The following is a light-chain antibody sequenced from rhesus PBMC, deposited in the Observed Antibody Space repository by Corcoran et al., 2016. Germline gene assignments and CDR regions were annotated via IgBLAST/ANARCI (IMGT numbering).Light chain of an antibody. CDR1: QSVGSY. Sequence: ETVVTQSPATLSLSPGERATLSCRARQSVGSYLAWYQQKPGQAPRLLIYGASSRAPGIPDRFSGSGSGTECPLSISSLEPEDVGVYYCQQSSNLWTFGQGTKVEIK. CDR2: GAS. CDR3: QQSSNLWT. V-gene: IGKV3-24*04. J-gene: IGKJ1*01.